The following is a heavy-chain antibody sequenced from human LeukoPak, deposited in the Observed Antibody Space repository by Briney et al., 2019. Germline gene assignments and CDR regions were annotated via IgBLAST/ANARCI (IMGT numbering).Heavy chain of an antibody. V-gene: IGHV3-48*01. CDR3: ARESTTYRVYGLDAFDV. D-gene: IGHD5/OR15-5a*01. J-gene: IGHJ3*01. Sequence: RPGGSLRLSCAASGFTFSSYSTNWVRQAPGKGLEWVSYISSSSSTIYYADSVKGRFTISRDSSKNTLYLQMNSLGPEDTAVFYCARESTTYRVYGLDAFDVWGQGTVVTVSS. CDR2: ISSSSSTI. CDR1: GFTFSSYS.